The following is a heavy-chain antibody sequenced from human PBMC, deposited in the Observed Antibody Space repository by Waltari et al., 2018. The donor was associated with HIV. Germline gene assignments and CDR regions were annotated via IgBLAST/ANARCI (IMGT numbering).Heavy chain of an antibody. CDR1: GFPVRSVH. Sequence: EVQLVESGGGLLPPGGSLRLSCAASGFPVRSVHISWVRQAPGKGLEWVSVIHSSGGTNYADSVKGRFTISRDNSKNTLYLQMNSLGAEDTAVYYCARDTTVVGTRYFDYWGRGTLVTVSS. J-gene: IGHJ4*02. CDR3: ARDTTVVGTRYFDY. V-gene: IGHV3-53*01. D-gene: IGHD6-13*01. CDR2: IHSSGGT.